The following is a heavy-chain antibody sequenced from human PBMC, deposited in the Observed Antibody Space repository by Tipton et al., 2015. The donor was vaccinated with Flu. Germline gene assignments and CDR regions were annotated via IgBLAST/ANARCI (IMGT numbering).Heavy chain of an antibody. CDR3: ARETGHSDNFYYYGMGG. J-gene: IGHJ6*02. D-gene: IGHD5-12*01. V-gene: IGHV6-1*01. Sequence: PGLVKPSQTLSLTCAISGDSVSTNSGAWNWIRQSPSRGLEWLGRTYYRSKWYNDYAVSVKSRITINPDTSKNQLSLQLNSVTPEDTAVYFCARETGHSDNFYYYGMGGGGRGTTVTVSS. CDR2: TYYRSKWYN. CDR1: GDSVSTNSGA.